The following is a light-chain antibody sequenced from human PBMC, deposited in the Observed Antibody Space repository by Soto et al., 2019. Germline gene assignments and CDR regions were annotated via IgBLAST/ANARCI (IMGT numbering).Light chain of an antibody. CDR2: STS. CDR3: LLYYGGAQNVL. V-gene: IGLV7-43*01. CDR1: TGAVTSGYY. J-gene: IGLJ2*01. Sequence: QAVVTQEPSLTVSPGGTVTLTCASSTGAVTSGYYPNWFQQKPGQALRALIYSTSNKYSWTPARFSGSLLGGKAALTLSGVQPEDEAVYYCLLYYGGAQNVLFGGGTKVTVL.